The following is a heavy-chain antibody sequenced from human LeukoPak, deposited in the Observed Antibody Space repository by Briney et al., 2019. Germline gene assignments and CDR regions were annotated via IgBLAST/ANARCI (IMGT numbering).Heavy chain of an antibody. Sequence: GGSLRLSCAASGFTFSSYAMSWVRQAPGKGLEWVSAISGSGGSTYYADSVKGRFTISRDNSKNTLYLQMNSLRAEDTAVYYCAKARDGYCSSTSCLYFDYWGQGTLVTVSP. D-gene: IGHD2-2*01. V-gene: IGHV3-23*01. CDR2: ISGSGGST. J-gene: IGHJ4*02. CDR1: GFTFSSYA. CDR3: AKARDGYCSSTSCLYFDY.